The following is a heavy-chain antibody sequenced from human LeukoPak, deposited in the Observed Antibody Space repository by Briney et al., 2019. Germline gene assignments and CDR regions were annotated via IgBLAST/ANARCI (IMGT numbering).Heavy chain of an antibody. J-gene: IGHJ4*02. CDR2: IYHSGST. CDR1: GGSISSGGYS. CDR3: ARGWLYVNYFDY. Sequence: SETLSLTCAVSGGSISSGGYSWNWIRQPPGKGLEWIGYIYHSGSTYYNPSLKSRVTMSVDRSKNQFSLKLSSVTAADTAVYYCARGWLYVNYFDYWGQGTLVTVSS. V-gene: IGHV4-30-2*01. D-gene: IGHD3-22*01.